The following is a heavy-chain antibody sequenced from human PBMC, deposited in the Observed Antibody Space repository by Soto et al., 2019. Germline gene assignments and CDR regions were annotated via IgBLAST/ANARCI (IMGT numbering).Heavy chain of an antibody. CDR1: GFTFSSYA. CDR3: AKDIVRYTYGACDY. Sequence: GGSLRLSCAASGFTFSSYAMSWVRQAPGKGLEWVSAISGSGGSTYYADSVKGRFTISRDNSKNTLYLQMNSLRAEDTAVYYCAKDIVRYTYGACDYWGQGALVTVSS. D-gene: IGHD5-18*01. V-gene: IGHV3-23*01. CDR2: ISGSGGST. J-gene: IGHJ4*02.